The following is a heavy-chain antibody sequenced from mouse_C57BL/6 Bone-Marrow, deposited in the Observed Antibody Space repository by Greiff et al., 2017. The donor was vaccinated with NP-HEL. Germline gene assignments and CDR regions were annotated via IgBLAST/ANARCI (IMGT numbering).Heavy chain of an antibody. V-gene: IGHV1-81*01. CDR3: ARSYGYDGRGMDY. CDR2: IYPRSGNT. J-gene: IGHJ4*01. CDR1: GYTFTSYG. D-gene: IGHD2-2*01. Sequence: QVHVKQSGAELARPGASVKLSCKASGYTFTSYGISWVKQRTGQGLEWIGEIYPRSGNTYYNEKFKGKATLTADKSSSTAYMELRSLTSEDSAVYFCARSYGYDGRGMDYWGQGTSVTVSS.